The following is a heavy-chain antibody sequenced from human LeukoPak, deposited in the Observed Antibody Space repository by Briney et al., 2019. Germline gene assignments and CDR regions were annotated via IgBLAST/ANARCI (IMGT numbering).Heavy chain of an antibody. CDR1: GFTFSSYA. Sequence: SGGSLRLSCAASGFTFSSYAMHWVRQAPGKGLEWVAVISYDGSNKYYADSVKGRFTISRDNSKNTLYLQMNSLRAEDTAVYYCAKHSRGVVAAQLLSDYWGQGTLVTVSS. J-gene: IGHJ4*02. D-gene: IGHD2-15*01. CDR3: AKHSRGVVAAQLLSDY. V-gene: IGHV3-30*04. CDR2: ISYDGSNK.